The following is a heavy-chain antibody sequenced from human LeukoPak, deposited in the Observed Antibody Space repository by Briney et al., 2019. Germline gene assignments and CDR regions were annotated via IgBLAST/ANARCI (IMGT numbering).Heavy chain of an antibody. CDR1: GFTFDDYA. Sequence: GRSLRLSCAASGFTFDDYAMHWARQAPGKGLEWVSGISWNSGSIGYADSVKGRFTISRDNAKNSLYLQMNSLRAEDTALYYCAKEGDGPFDYWGQGTLVTVSS. V-gene: IGHV3-9*01. CDR2: ISWNSGSI. D-gene: IGHD5-24*01. J-gene: IGHJ4*02. CDR3: AKEGDGPFDY.